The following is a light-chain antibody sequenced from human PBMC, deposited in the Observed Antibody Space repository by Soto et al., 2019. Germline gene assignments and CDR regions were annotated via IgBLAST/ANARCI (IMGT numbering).Light chain of an antibody. V-gene: IGKV3-15*01. J-gene: IGKJ4*01. CDR1: QTISSN. Sequence: EIVMTQSPPTLSVSPGERATLSCRASQTISSNLAWFQQKPGQAPRVLIFGGSTRAIGIPARFSGSGSGTEFTLTIASLQSEDFASYYCQQYNNWPLTFGAGTKVEIK. CDR3: QQYNNWPLT. CDR2: GGS.